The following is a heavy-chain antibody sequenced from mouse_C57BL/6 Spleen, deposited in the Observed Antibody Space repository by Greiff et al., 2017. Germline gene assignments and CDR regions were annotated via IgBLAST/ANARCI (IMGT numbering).Heavy chain of an antibody. Sequence: VQLKQSGAELVRPGASVKLSCTASGFNIKDDYMHLVKQRPEQGLEWIGWIDPENGDTEYASNFQGKATITADTSSNTAYLQLSSLTSEDTAVYYCTTTTVGYWGQGTLVTVSA. CDR2: IDPENGDT. CDR1: GFNIKDDY. V-gene: IGHV14-4*01. D-gene: IGHD1-1*01. CDR3: TTTTVGY. J-gene: IGHJ3*01.